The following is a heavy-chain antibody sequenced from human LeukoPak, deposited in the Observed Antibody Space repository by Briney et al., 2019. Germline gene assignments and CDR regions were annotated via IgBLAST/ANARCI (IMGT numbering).Heavy chain of an antibody. J-gene: IGHJ6*02. V-gene: IGHV3-48*01. Sequence: GGSLRLSCAASGFTFSSYSMNWVRQAPGKGLEWVSYISISNIYYADSVKGRFTISRDNAKNSLYLQMNSLRAEDTAVYYCARDLYRTVTNCWGNYYHGMDVWGQGTTVTVSS. CDR2: ISISNI. D-gene: IGHD4-17*01. CDR1: GFTFSSYS. CDR3: ARDLYRTVTNCWGNYYHGMDV.